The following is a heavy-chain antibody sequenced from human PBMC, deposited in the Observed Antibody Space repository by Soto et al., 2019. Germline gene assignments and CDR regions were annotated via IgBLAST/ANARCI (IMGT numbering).Heavy chain of an antibody. J-gene: IGHJ4*02. CDR2: IDPSDSYT. CDR1: GYSFTSYW. CDR3: ARHSNQLLGFDY. Sequence: KVSCKAIGYSFTSYWISWVRQMPGKGLEWMGRIDPSDSYTNYSPSFQGHVTISADKSISTAYLQWSSLKASDTAMYYCARHSNQLLGFDYWGQGTLVTVSS. D-gene: IGHD2-2*01. V-gene: IGHV5-10-1*01.